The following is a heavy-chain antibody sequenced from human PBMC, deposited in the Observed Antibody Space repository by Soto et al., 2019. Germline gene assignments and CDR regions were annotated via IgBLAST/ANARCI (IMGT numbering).Heavy chain of an antibody. CDR3: ARGSDCSGGRCYSGHLDY. CDR2: IYYSWST. J-gene: IGHJ4*02. Sequence: PSETLSLTCNASGGSISSSSYDWGVSRHPPRKGLEWIGSIYYSWSTYYNPSLQSRVTISVDTSKNQFSLKLSSVTAADTAVYYCARGSDCSGGRCYSGHLDYWGQGTMVPVSS. D-gene: IGHD2-15*01. V-gene: IGHV4-39*01. CDR1: GGSISSSSYD.